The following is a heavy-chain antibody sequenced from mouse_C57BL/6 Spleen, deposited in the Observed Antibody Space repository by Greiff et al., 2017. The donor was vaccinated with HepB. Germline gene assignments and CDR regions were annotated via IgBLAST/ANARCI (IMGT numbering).Heavy chain of an antibody. CDR3: ARREAGLLNAMDY. CDR2: IYWDDDK. Sequence: QVTLKESGPGILQSSQTLSLTCSFSGFSLSTSGMGVSWIRQPSGKGLEWLAHIYWDDDKRYNPSLKSRLTISKDTSRNQVFLKITSVDTADTATYYCARREAGLLNAMDYWGQGTSVTVSS. CDR1: GFSLSTSGMG. V-gene: IGHV8-12*01. J-gene: IGHJ4*01. D-gene: IGHD2-3*01.